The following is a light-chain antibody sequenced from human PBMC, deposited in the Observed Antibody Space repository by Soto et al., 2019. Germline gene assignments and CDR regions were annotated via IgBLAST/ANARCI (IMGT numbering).Light chain of an antibody. J-gene: IGKJ5*01. CDR3: QQHNQWPIT. CDR1: QSAGNF. CDR2: YIS. Sequence: EIVMTQSPATLSVSPGETASLSCRASQSAGNFLAWHQQKPGQAPRLLIYYISTRATGIPARFSGSGSGTELTITINSLQSEDSEVYYCQQHNQWPITFGQGTRLEIK. V-gene: IGKV3D-15*01.